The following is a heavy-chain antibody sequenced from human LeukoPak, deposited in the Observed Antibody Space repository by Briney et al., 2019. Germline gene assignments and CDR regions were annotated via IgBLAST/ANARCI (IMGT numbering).Heavy chain of an antibody. CDR2: IRRDGSVE. D-gene: IGHD3-22*01. V-gene: IGHV3-7*01. CDR1: GFTFGSYW. J-gene: IGHJ3*02. Sequence: GGSLRLSCAASGFTFGSYWMTWVRQAPGKGLEWVANIRRDGSVEYYLDSVKGRFTISRDNTKNSLYLQMNSLRAEDTAVYYCARDSNPQSSGFYFDAFDMWGQGTMVTISS. CDR3: ARDSNPQSSGFYFDAFDM.